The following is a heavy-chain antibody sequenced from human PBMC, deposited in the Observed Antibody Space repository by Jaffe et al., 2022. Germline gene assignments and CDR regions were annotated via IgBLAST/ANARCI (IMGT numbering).Heavy chain of an antibody. D-gene: IGHD4-17*01. J-gene: IGHJ3*02. Sequence: EVQLVQSGAEVKKPGESLKISCKGSGYSFTSYWIGWVRQMPGKGLEWMGIIYPGDSDTRYSPSFQGQVTISADKSISTAYLQWSSLKASDTAMYYCARPRTTVTSVDAFDIWGQGTMVTVSS. CDR1: GYSFTSYW. CDR3: ARPRTTVTSVDAFDI. V-gene: IGHV5-51*03. CDR2: IYPGDSDT.